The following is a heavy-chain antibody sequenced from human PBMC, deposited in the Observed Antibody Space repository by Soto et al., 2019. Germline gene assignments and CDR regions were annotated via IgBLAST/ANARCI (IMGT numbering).Heavy chain of an antibody. CDR2: ISSSGSTI. Sequence: PGGSLRLSCAASGFTFSSYEMNWVRQAPGKGLEWVSYISSSGSTIYYADSVKGRFTISRDNAKNSLYLQMNSLRAEDTAVYYCARGGGVTTTPNYYYGMDVWGQGTTVTVSS. J-gene: IGHJ6*02. CDR1: GFTFSSYE. D-gene: IGHD4-4*01. CDR3: ARGGGVTTTPNYYYGMDV. V-gene: IGHV3-48*03.